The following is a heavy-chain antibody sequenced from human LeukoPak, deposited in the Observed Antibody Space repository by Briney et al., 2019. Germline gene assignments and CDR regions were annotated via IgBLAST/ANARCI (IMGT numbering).Heavy chain of an antibody. CDR3: ARHGNLVVPANYYYMDV. V-gene: IGHV4-59*08. J-gene: IGHJ6*03. D-gene: IGHD2-2*01. CDR1: GGSISSYY. Sequence: SETLSLTCTVSGGSISSYYWSWIRQPPGKGLEWIGYIYYSGSTNCNPSLKSRVTISVDTSKNQFSLKLSSVTAADTAVYYCARHGNLVVPANYYYMDVWGKGTTVTVSS. CDR2: IYYSGST.